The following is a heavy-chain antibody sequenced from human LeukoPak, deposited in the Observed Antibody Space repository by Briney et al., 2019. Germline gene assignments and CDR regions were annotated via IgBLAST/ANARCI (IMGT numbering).Heavy chain of an antibody. D-gene: IGHD5-18*01. CDR3: VRAVDSYYFDS. CDR1: SYSISSGYY. V-gene: IGHV4-38-2*01. Sequence: SETLSLTCAVSSYSISSGYYWGWVRQPPGQGLEWIRSISHSGSTYYNPSFKSRATISIDTSKNQFPLKLNSVTAADTAMYYCVRAVDSYYFDSWGQGTQVAVSS. CDR2: ISHSGST. J-gene: IGHJ4*02.